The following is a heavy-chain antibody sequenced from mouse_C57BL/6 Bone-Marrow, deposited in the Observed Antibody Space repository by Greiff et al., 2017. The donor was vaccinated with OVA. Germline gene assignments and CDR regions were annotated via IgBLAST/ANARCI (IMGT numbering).Heavy chain of an antibody. V-gene: IGHV1-72*01. D-gene: IGHD1-2*01. CDR3: ARDHSLPSYYAMDY. J-gene: IGHJ4*01. CDR1: GYTLTSYW. Sequence: QVQLQQPGAELVKPGASVKLSCKASGYTLTSYWMHWVKQRPGRGLEWIGRIDPNSGGTKYNEKFKSKATLTVDKPSSTAYMQLSSLTSEDSAVYYCARDHSLPSYYAMDYWGHGTSVTVSS. CDR2: IDPNSGGT.